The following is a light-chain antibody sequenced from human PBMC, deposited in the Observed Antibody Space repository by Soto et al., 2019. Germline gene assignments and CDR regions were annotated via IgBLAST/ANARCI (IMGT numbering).Light chain of an antibody. CDR2: GAS. CDR1: QSVTSNY. CDR3: QHYITSLTT. J-gene: IGKJ1*01. V-gene: IGKV3-20*01. Sequence: EIVLTQSPGTLSLPPGERATLSFGANQSVTSNYLAWYQQKPGQAPRLLIYGASRRATGIPDRFIGSGSGTDFTLSISRLEPEDFAVYYCQHYITSLTTFGQGTKVDIK.